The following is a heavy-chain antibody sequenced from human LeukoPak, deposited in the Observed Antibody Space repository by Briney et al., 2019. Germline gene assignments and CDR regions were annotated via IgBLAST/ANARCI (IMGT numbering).Heavy chain of an antibody. Sequence: ASVKVSCKASGYTFTSYDINWLRQATGQGLEWMGWMNPNSGNTVYAQKFHGRVRMTRNTSISTAYMELSSLRSEDTAVYYCARRYSSSWYWYYYYGMDVWGQGTTVTVSS. CDR1: GYTFTSYD. D-gene: IGHD6-13*01. J-gene: IGHJ6*02. CDR3: ARRYSSSWYWYYYYGMDV. CDR2: MNPNSGNT. V-gene: IGHV1-8*01.